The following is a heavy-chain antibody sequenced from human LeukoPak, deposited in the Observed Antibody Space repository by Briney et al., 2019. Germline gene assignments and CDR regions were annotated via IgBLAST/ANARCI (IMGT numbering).Heavy chain of an antibody. Sequence: SETLSLTCTVSGGSISSGSYDWYWIRQPAGKGLEWIGHLYTSGSMSYNPSLKSRVTISVDTSKNQFSLKLTTVTAADTAVYYCTKGRGIWGQGTLVTVSS. CDR1: GGSISSGSYD. D-gene: IGHD3-10*01. CDR2: LYTSGSM. V-gene: IGHV4-61*09. J-gene: IGHJ4*02. CDR3: TKGRGI.